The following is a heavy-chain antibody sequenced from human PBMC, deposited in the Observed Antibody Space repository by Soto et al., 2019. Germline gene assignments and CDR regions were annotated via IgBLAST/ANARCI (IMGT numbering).Heavy chain of an antibody. CDR2: ISGSGGST. CDR1: GFTFSSYA. J-gene: IGHJ4*02. Sequence: SLRLSCAASGFTFSSYAMSWVRQAPGKGLEWVSAISGSGGSTYYADSVKGRFTISRDNSKNTLYLQMNSLRAEDTAVYYCAKDSHIVVVTGYPYYFDYWGQGTLVTVSS. CDR3: AKDSHIVVVTGYPYYFDY. V-gene: IGHV3-23*01. D-gene: IGHD2-21*02.